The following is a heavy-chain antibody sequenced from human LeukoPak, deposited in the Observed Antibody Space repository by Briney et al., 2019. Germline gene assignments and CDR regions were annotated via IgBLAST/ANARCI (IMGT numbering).Heavy chain of an antibody. J-gene: IGHJ4*02. Sequence: ASVKVSCKASGYTFTGYYMHWVRQAPGQGLEWMGWINPNSGGTNYAQKFQSWVTMTRDTSISTAYMELSRLRSGDMAVYYCARAGMGATTRFDYWGQGTLVTVSS. V-gene: IGHV1-2*04. CDR2: INPNSGGT. CDR3: ARAGMGATTRFDY. D-gene: IGHD1-26*01. CDR1: GYTFTGYY.